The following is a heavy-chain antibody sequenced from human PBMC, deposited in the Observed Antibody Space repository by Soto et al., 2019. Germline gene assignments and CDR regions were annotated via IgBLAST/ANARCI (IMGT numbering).Heavy chain of an antibody. CDR1: GRSLSRYY. J-gene: IGHJ4*02. CDR2: IYYSGST. V-gene: IGHV4-59*08. Sequence: PSERLTLNCTVFGRSLSRYYWCWIRQPPGKGLEWIGYIYYSGSTNYNPSLKSRVTISVDTSKNQFSLKLSSVTAADTVVYYCARRVDYVWGSYRYSPDFDQWGQGTLATVSA. CDR3: ARRVDYVWGSYRYSPDFDQ. D-gene: IGHD3-16*02.